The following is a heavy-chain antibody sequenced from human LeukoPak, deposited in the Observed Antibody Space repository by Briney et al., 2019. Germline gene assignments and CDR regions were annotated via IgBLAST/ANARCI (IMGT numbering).Heavy chain of an antibody. V-gene: IGHV3-21*01. CDR1: GFTFSSYS. Sequence: TGGSLRLSCAASGFTFSSYSMNWVRQAPGKGLEWVSSISSSSSYIYYADSVKGRFTISRDNAKNSLYLQMNSLRAEDTAVYYCARDPGSGSYTYYFDYWGQGTLVTVSS. CDR2: ISSSSSYI. D-gene: IGHD1-26*01. CDR3: ARDPGSGSYTYYFDY. J-gene: IGHJ4*02.